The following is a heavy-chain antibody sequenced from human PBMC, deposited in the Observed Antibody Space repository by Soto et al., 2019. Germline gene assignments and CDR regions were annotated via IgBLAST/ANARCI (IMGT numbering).Heavy chain of an antibody. CDR3: ARGGVYDFWSGKNYYYYYMDV. Sequence: SETLSLTCTVSGGSVGGGYYYWTWIRQPPGKRLEWIGYIHYSGSTNYNPSLKSRVTISVDTSKTQFSLKLTSVSAADTAVYYCARGGVYDFWSGKNYYYYYMDVWGKGTTVTVS. V-gene: IGHV4-61*01. J-gene: IGHJ6*03. CDR2: IHYSGST. D-gene: IGHD3-3*01. CDR1: GGSVGGGYYY.